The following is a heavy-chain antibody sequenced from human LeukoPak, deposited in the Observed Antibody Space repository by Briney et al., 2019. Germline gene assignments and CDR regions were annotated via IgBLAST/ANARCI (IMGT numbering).Heavy chain of an antibody. D-gene: IGHD2-2*01. CDR3: ARGQPGYYYYMDV. CDR1: GGSISSNY. Sequence: SETLSLTCTVSGGSISSNYWSWIRQPPGKGLEWIGYIYYSESTNYNPSLKSRVTISVDTSKNQFSLNLSSVTAADTAVYYCARGQPGYYYYMDVWGKGTTVTVSS. V-gene: IGHV4-59*01. J-gene: IGHJ6*03. CDR2: IYYSEST.